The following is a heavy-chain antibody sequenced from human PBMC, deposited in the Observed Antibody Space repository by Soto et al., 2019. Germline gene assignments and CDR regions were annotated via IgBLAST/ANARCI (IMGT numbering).Heavy chain of an antibody. D-gene: IGHD4-17*01. J-gene: IGHJ4*02. CDR2: IKPKADDGTT. Sequence: ESGGGLVKPGGTLRLSCAASGFSFTNAWMNWVRQAPGKGLEWIGRIKPKADDGTTDYAAPVRGRFTISRDDSKDTLYLQMNNLRTEDTAVYYCTTIYPFTVTVFLDYWGQGTLVTVSS. CDR3: TTIYPFTVTVFLDY. V-gene: IGHV3-15*01. CDR1: GFSFTNAW.